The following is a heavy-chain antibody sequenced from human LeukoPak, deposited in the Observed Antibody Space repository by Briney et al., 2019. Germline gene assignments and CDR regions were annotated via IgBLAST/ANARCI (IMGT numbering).Heavy chain of an antibody. CDR3: ARYCSSTSCPAYWFDP. CDR2: IYYSGST. D-gene: IGHD2-2*01. V-gene: IGHV4-59*01. CDR1: GGSISSYY. Sequence: SETLSLTCTVSGGSISSYYWSWIRQPPGKGLEWIGYIYYSGSTNYNPSLKSRVTISVDTSKNQFSLKLSSVTAADTAVYYRARYCSSTSCPAYWFDPWGQGTLVTVSS. J-gene: IGHJ5*02.